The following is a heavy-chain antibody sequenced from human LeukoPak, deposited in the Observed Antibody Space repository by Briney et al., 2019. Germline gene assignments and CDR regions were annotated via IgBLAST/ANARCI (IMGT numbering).Heavy chain of an antibody. CDR1: GFTFSSYA. V-gene: IGHV3-30-3*01. CDR3: ARDSTDYGDYIGY. D-gene: IGHD4-17*01. CDR2: ISYDGSNK. J-gene: IGHJ4*02. Sequence: PGWSLRLSCAASGFTFSSYAMHWVRQAPGKGLEWVAVISYDGSNKYYADSVKGRFTISRDNSKNTLYLQMNSLRAEDTAVYYCARDSTDYGDYIGYWGQGTLVTVSS.